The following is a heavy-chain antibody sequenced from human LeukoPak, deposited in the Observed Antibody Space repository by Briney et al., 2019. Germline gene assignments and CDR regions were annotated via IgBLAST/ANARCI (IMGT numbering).Heavy chain of an antibody. CDR3: ARGGITMVRGIIN. D-gene: IGHD3-10*01. V-gene: IGHV4-59*12. J-gene: IGHJ4*02. Sequence: SETLSLTCTVSGGSISSYYWSWIRQPPGKGLEWIGYIYYSGSTNYNPSLKSRVTISVDTSKNQFSLKLSSVTAADTAVYYCARGGITMVRGIINWGQGTLVTVSS. CDR1: GGSISSYY. CDR2: IYYSGST.